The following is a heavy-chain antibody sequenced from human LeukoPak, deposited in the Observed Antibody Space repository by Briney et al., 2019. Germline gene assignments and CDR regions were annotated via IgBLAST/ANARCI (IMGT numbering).Heavy chain of an antibody. CDR2: ISAYNGNT. V-gene: IGHV1-18*01. J-gene: IGHJ4*02. Sequence: GASVKVSCKASGYTFTSYGISWVRQAPGQGLEWMGWISAYNGNTNYAQKLQGRVTMTTDTSTSTAYMELRSLRSDDTAVYYCARDAYYYDSSGYYYEYYFDYWGQGTLVTVSS. CDR1: GYTFTSYG. CDR3: ARDAYYYDSSGYYYEYYFDY. D-gene: IGHD3-22*01.